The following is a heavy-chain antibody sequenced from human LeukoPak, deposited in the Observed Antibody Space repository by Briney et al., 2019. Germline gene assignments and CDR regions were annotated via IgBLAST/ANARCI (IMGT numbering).Heavy chain of an antibody. J-gene: IGHJ5*02. CDR3: ARGRRDIVVVPATNWFDP. CDR1: GGSISSGGYY. Sequence: PSQTLFLTCTVSGGSISSGGYYWSWIRQHPGKGLEWIGYIYYSGSTYYNPSLKSRVTISVDTSKNQFSLKLSSATAADTAVYYCARGRRDIVVVPATNWFDPWGQGTLVTVSS. CDR2: IYYSGST. D-gene: IGHD2-2*01. V-gene: IGHV4-31*03.